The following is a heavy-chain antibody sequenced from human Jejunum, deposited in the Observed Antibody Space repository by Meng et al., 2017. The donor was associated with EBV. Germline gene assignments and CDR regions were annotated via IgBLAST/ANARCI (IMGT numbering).Heavy chain of an antibody. CDR1: GDSITRGAYL. J-gene: IGHJ4*02. D-gene: IGHD4-17*01. CDR3: ARGGPDFGDYVPFDY. V-gene: IGHV4-30-2*01. Sequence: QPQQQAVRPGLGKPPQTLSPPCAVSGDSITRGAYLWSWIRQPPGKGLEWIGNIYHIGSTYYNPSLKSRVTISVDRSKNQFSLKLTSVTAADTAVYYCARGGPDFGDYVPFDYWGQGTLVTVSS. CDR2: IYHIGST.